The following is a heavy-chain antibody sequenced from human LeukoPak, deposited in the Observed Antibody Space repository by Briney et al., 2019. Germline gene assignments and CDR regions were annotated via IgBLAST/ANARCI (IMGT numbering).Heavy chain of an antibody. D-gene: IGHD6-25*01. CDR2: VHPNSGDT. Sequence: GASVKVSCTASGYTFTAHHLHWVRRAPGQGLEWMGWVHPNSGDTNYAQKFQGRVTMTGDTSASTAYMELNTLRFDDTAVYYCTCGRGFNYDYWGQGTLVTVSS. CDR3: TCGRGFNYDY. CDR1: GYTFTAHH. V-gene: IGHV1-2*02. J-gene: IGHJ4*02.